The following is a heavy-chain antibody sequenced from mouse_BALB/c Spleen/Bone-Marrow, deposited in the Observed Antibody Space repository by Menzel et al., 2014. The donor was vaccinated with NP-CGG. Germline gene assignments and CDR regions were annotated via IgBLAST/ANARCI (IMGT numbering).Heavy chain of an antibody. CDR3: ARTGNLAWFAY. CDR1: GYAFSSYW. CDR2: IYPGDGDT. D-gene: IGHD2-1*01. V-gene: IGHV1-80*01. Sequence: QVTLKVCGAELVRPGSSVKISCKASGYAFSSYWMNWVKQRPGQGLEWIGQIYPGDGDTNYNGKFKGKATLTADKSSSTAYMQLSSLTSEDSAVYFCARTGNLAWFAYWGQGTLVTVSA. J-gene: IGHJ3*01.